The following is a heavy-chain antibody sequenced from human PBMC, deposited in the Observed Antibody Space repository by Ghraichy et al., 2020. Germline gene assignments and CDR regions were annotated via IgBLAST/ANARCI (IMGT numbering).Heavy chain of an antibody. Sequence: SETLSLTCAVYGGSFSGYYCSWIRQPPGKGLEWIGEINHSGSTNYNPSLKSRVTISVDTSKNQFSLKLSSVTAADTAVYYCARGPSFWSGYYPDGPSSYYYGMDVWGQGTTVTVSS. CDR3: ARGPSFWSGYYPDGPSSYYYGMDV. CDR1: GGSFSGYY. CDR2: INHSGST. J-gene: IGHJ6*02. V-gene: IGHV4-34*01. D-gene: IGHD3-3*01.